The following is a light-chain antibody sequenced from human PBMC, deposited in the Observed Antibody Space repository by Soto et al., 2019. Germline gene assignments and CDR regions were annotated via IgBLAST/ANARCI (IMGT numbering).Light chain of an antibody. V-gene: IGLV6-57*04. CDR2: EDN. CDR3: QSYDSSNPVV. Sequence: NFMLTQPHYVSESPGKTVTISCTRSSGSIASNYVQWYQQRPGSAPTTVIYEDNQRPSGVPDRFSGSIDSSSNSASLTISGLKTEDEADYYCQSYDSSNPVVFGGGTKLTVL. J-gene: IGLJ2*01. CDR1: SGSIASNY.